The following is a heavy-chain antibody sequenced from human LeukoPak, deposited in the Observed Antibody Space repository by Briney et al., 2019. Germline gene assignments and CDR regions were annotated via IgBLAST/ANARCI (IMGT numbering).Heavy chain of an antibody. Sequence: SETLSLTCAVYGGSFSGYYWSWLRQPPGKGLEWIREINHSGSTNYNPSLKSRVTISVDTSKNQFSLKLSSVTAAHTAVYYCARRPSVTVTPSYWYFDLWGRGTLVTVSS. CDR2: INHSGST. J-gene: IGHJ2*01. V-gene: IGHV4-34*01. D-gene: IGHD4-17*01. CDR1: GGSFSGYY. CDR3: ARRPSVTVTPSYWYFDL.